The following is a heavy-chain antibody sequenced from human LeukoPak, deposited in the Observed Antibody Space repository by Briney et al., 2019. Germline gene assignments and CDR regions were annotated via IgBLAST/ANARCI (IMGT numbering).Heavy chain of an antibody. CDR1: GFTFSSYG. V-gene: IGHV3-30*02. D-gene: IGHD4-11*01. CDR2: IRYDGGNK. CDR3: AKDRDYSAYYFDY. J-gene: IGHJ4*02. Sequence: GGSLRLSCAASGFTFSSYGMHWVRQAPGKGLEWVAFIRYDGGNKYYADSVKGRFTISRDNSKNTLYLQMNSLRAEDTAVYYCAKDRDYSAYYFDYWGQGTLVTVSS.